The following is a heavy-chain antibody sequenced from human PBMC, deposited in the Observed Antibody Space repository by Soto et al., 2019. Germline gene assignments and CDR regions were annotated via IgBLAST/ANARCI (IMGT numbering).Heavy chain of an antibody. J-gene: IGHJ4*02. V-gene: IGHV3-23*01. CDR1: GFTFSSYA. D-gene: IGHD3-16*02. CDR2: ISGSGGST. CDR3: AKDLMITFGGVIVPPHDY. Sequence: GGSLRLSCAASGFTFSSYAMHWVRQAPGKGLEWVSAISGSGGSTYYADSVKGRFTISRDNSKNTLYLQMNSLRAEDTAVYYCAKDLMITFGGVIVPPHDYWGQGTLVTVSS.